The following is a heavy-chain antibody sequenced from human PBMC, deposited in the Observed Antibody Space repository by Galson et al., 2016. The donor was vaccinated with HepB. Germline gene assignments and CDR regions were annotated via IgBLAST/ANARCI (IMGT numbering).Heavy chain of an antibody. J-gene: IGHJ4*02. V-gene: IGHV1-18*01. CDR1: GYIGSSYG. D-gene: IGHD4-17*01. CDR2: ISAYNGDT. Sequence: SVKVSCKASGYIGSSYGISWVRQAPGQGLEWMGRISAYNGDTNYAQKFQGRVTLTTDTSTSTAYMEVRSLRSDDTAVYYCASSMCSTTSCYGDLEYWGQGALVTVSS. CDR3: ASSMCSTTSCYGDLEY.